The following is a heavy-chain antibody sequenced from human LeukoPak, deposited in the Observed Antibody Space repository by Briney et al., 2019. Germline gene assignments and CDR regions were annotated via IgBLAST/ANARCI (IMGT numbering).Heavy chain of an antibody. CDR1: GGSFSNYY. D-gene: IGHD1-7*01. J-gene: IGHJ6*03. Sequence: SETLSLTCAVYGGSFSNYYWSWIRQPPGKGLEWIGEINDSGRINYNPSLMSRVTVSVDTSKNQFTLRLTSVTATDTAVYYCARRWNYGRNYYIDVWGNGATVSVSS. V-gene: IGHV4-34*01. CDR2: INDSGRI. CDR3: ARRWNYGRNYYIDV.